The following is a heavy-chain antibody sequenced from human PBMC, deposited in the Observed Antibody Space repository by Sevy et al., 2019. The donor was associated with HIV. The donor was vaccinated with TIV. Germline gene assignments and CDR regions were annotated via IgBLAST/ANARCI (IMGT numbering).Heavy chain of an antibody. D-gene: IGHD1-20*01. CDR1: GGFLSPYY. Sequence: SETLSLNCIVSGGFLSPYYWGWIRQPPGSALAWIGYIHYSGSTNYNPSLKSLVTISVDTSKNQFSLKLSSVTAADTAMYYCARDRNNLGMDVWGQGTTVTVSS. V-gene: IGHV4-59*13. J-gene: IGHJ6*02. CDR3: ARDRNNLGMDV. CDR2: IHYSGST.